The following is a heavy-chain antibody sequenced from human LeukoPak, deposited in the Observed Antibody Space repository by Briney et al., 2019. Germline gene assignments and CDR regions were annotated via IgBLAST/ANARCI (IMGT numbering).Heavy chain of an antibody. CDR1: GYTFTDYY. J-gene: IGHJ4*02. CDR3: AAIIGYSSGWYMNDY. CDR2: INPNSGGT. V-gene: IGHV1-2*02. Sequence: ASVRVSCKASGYTFTDYYIHWVRQAPGQGLEWMGWINPNSGGTNYAQKFQGRVTMTRDTSISTAYMELRRLRSDDTAVYYCAAIIGYSSGWYMNDYWGQGTLVTVSS. D-gene: IGHD6-19*01.